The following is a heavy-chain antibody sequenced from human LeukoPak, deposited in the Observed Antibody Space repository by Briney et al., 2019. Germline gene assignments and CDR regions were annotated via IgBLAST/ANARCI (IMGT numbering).Heavy chain of an antibody. CDR2: IYPGDSDT. J-gene: IGHJ6*02. CDR1: GYSFTSYW. V-gene: IGHV5-51*01. D-gene: IGHD1-26*01. Sequence: GESLKISCKGSGYSFTSYWIGWVRQMPGKGLXXXGIIYPGDSDTRYSPSFQGQVTISADKSISTAYLQWSSLKASDTAMYYCARGARRYYYGMDVWGQGTTVTVSS. CDR3: ARGARRYYYGMDV.